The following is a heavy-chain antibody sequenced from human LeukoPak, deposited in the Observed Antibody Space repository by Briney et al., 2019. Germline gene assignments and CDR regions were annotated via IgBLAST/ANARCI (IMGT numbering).Heavy chain of an antibody. CDR2: TYHSGST. Sequence: PSETLSLTCTISGYSISSGYYWGWIRQPPGKGLEWIGSTYHSGSTYYNPSLKSRVTISLDTSENQFSLKLSPVTAADTAVYYCARDLYSSGWGYFDYWGQGTLVTVSS. CDR1: GYSISSGYY. J-gene: IGHJ4*02. D-gene: IGHD6-19*01. V-gene: IGHV4-38-2*02. CDR3: ARDLYSSGWGYFDY.